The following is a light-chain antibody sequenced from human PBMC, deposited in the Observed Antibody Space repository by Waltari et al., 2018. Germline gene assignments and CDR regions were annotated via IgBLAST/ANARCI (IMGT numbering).Light chain of an antibody. J-gene: IGLJ3*02. CDR3: QTWDRKSLV. CDR2: EDD. Sequence: SYDLTQPTSVSVSPGQTGSISCSGDNLGDEHACWYQKKAGQSPILVIFEDDKRPSGIPERFPGSKSWNTATLTISGAQSSDEADYYCQTWDRKSLVFGGGTKLTVL. CDR1: NLGDEH. V-gene: IGLV3-1*01.